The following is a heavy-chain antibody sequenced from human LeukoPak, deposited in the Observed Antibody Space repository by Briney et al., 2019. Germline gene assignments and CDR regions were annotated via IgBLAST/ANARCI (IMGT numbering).Heavy chain of an antibody. J-gene: IGHJ5*02. CDR1: GYTFTSYA. CDR2: INAGNGNT. Sequence: GASVKVSCKASGYTFTSYAMHWVRQAPGQRLEWMGWINAGNGNTKYSQKFQGRVTITRDTSASTAYMELSSLRSEDTAVYYCARHWGPGGSDNNWFDPWGQGTLVTVSS. CDR3: ARHWGPGGSDNNWFDP. V-gene: IGHV1-3*01. D-gene: IGHD1-26*01.